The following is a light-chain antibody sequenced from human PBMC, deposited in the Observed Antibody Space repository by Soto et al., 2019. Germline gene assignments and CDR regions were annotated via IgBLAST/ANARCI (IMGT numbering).Light chain of an antibody. J-gene: IGKJ4*01. V-gene: IGKV3-15*01. Sequence: EIVMTQSPASLSASPRERATLSCRASQSVNSDLAWYQHKPGQAPRLLIYGASTRATGIPARFSGSGSGTEFTLTITSLQSEDFAVYYCHQYNDWPPLTFGGGTKVEI. CDR1: QSVNSD. CDR2: GAS. CDR3: HQYNDWPPLT.